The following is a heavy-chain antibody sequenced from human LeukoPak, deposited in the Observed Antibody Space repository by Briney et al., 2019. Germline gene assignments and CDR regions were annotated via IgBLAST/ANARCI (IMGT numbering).Heavy chain of an antibody. CDR1: GFTFSNYE. Sequence: PGGSLRLSCAASGFTFSNYEMNWVRQAPGKGLEWVSYIRSSGSTIYYADSVKGRFTISRDNAKNSLYLQMNSLRAEDTAVYYCARDREYSGYALDYWGQGTLVTVSS. CDR2: IRSSGSTI. V-gene: IGHV3-48*03. CDR3: ARDREYSGYALDY. J-gene: IGHJ4*02. D-gene: IGHD5-12*01.